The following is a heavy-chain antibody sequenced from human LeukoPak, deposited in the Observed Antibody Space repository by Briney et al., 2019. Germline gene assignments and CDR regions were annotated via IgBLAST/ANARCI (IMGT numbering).Heavy chain of an antibody. CDR2: ITPDGTST. CDR3: ARGAFGVYAFDI. V-gene: IGHV3-74*01. CDR1: GFTFSTYW. J-gene: IGHJ3*02. Sequence: GGSLTLSCAASGFTFSTYWMHWVRQAPGKGLVWVSRITPDGTSTTYADSVKGRFTISRDNAKSTLYVQMNSLRAEDTAVYYCARGAFGVYAFDIWGQGTMVTVSS. D-gene: IGHD3-3*01.